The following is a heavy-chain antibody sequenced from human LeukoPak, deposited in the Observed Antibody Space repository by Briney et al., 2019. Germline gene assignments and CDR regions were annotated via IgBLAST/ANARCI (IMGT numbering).Heavy chain of an antibody. CDR2: IYYSGST. CDR3: ARGICSGSSCSPDAFDI. CDR1: GGTISSSSYY. D-gene: IGHD2-15*01. J-gene: IGHJ3*02. Sequence: SETLSLTCTVYGGTISSSSYYWGWIRQPPGKGLEWNGSIYYSGSTYYNQSLKSRVTITVDTSKNQFSLKLSSVTAADTAVYYCARGICSGSSCSPDAFDIWGQGTMVTVSS. V-gene: IGHV4-39*07.